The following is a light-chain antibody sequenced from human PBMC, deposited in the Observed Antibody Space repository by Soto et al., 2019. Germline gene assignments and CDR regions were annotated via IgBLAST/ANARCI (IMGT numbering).Light chain of an antibody. Sequence: QPVLTQSSSASASLGSSVKLTCTLSSGHSSYIIAWHQQQPGKAPRYLKKLEVSGTYNKGSAVPDRLSGSSSGADRYLTISARQSADEADYYCETWDNNILVFAGGSELTLL. J-gene: IGLJ2*01. CDR2: LEVSGTY. CDR3: ETWDNNILV. CDR1: SGHSSYI. V-gene: IGLV4-60*03.